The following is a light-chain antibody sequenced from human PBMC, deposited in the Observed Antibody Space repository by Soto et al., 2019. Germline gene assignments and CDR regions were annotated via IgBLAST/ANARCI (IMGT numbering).Light chain of an antibody. CDR3: QQYNNWPPT. CDR1: QSVSSS. CDR2: GAS. V-gene: IGKV3-15*01. J-gene: IGKJ4*01. Sequence: IVLTHSPGTLSFSPWRRSTLSFSSSQSVSSSFLAWYQQKPGQAPRLLIYGASTRATDIPARFSGSGSGTEFTLTISSLQSEDFALYYCQQYNNWPPTFGGGTKVDIK.